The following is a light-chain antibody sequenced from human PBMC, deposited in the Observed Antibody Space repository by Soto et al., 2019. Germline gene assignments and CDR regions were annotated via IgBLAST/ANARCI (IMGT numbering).Light chain of an antibody. CDR3: QQYNSYPYT. V-gene: IGKV1-5*03. Sequence: DIQMTQSPSTLSASVGYRVTITCRASQRMRRCMAWYQQKPGKAPKLLIYKASSLESGVPSRFSGSGSGTEFTLTISSLQPDDFATYYCQQYNSYPYTFRQGTKLEIK. CDR2: KAS. J-gene: IGKJ2*01. CDR1: QRMRRC.